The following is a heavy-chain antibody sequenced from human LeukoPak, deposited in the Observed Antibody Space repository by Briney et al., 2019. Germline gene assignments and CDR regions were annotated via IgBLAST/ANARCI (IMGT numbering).Heavy chain of an antibody. CDR3: ARVRGMDDSSGYYHYYFDY. D-gene: IGHD3-22*01. V-gene: IGHV4-30-4*08. CDR2: IYYSGST. CDR1: GGSISSGGYY. J-gene: IGHJ4*02. Sequence: SETLSLTCTVSGGSISSGGYYWSWIRQHPGKGLEWIGYIYYSGSTYYNPSLKSRLTISVDTSKNQVSLKLSSVTAADTAVYYCARVRGMDDSSGYYHYYFDYWGQGTLATVSS.